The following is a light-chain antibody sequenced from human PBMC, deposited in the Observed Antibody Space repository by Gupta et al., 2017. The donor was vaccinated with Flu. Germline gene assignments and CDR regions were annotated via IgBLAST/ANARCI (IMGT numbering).Light chain of an antibody. CDR3: QQSVDTPYT. Sequence: PSSLSASVGDRVTITCRASQNMGNFLNWYQQKPGKAPKLLISAVSALESGVPTRFSGSGSGTKFTLTISSLQQEDLATYYCQQSVDTPYTFGQGTKLE. CDR2: AVS. V-gene: IGKV1-39*01. CDR1: QNMGNF. J-gene: IGKJ2*01.